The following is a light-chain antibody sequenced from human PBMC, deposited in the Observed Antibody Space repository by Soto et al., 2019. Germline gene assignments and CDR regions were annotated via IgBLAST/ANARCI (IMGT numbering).Light chain of an antibody. J-gene: IGLJ2*01. CDR2: NNN. Sequence: QSVLTQPPSASGTPGQRVTISCAGRSSNIGSNTVNWYQQLPGTAPKLLIYNNNQRPSGVPDRFSGSKSGTSASLAISGLKSEDEADYYCATCYDSLNGLFGGGTQLTVL. CDR3: ATCYDSLNGL. CDR1: SSNIGSNT. V-gene: IGLV1-44*01.